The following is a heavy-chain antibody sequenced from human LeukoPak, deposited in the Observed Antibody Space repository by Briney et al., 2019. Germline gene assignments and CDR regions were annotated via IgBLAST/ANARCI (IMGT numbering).Heavy chain of an antibody. J-gene: IGHJ5*02. CDR2: INHSGST. V-gene: IGHV4-34*01. Sequence: PSETLSLTCAVYGGSFSGYYWSWIRQPPGKGLEWIGEINHSGSTNYNPSLKSRVTISVDTSKNQFSLKLSSVTAADTAVYYCARVEVRRYCSSTSCLSWFDPWGQGTLVTVSS. CDR1: GGSFSGYY. CDR3: ARVEVRRYCSSTSCLSWFDP. D-gene: IGHD2-2*01.